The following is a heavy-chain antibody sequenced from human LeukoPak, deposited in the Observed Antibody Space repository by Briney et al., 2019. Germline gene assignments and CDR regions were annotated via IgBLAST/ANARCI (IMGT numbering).Heavy chain of an antibody. CDR3: ARGPRALGYCSSTSCYRPYYYYYGMDV. D-gene: IGHD2-2*01. V-gene: IGHV4-34*01. CDR2: INHSGST. CDR1: GGSFSGYY. Sequence: PSETLSLTCAVYGGSFSGYYWSWIRQPPGKGLDWIGEINHSGSTNYNPSLKSRVTISVDTSKNQFSLKLSSVTAADTAVYYCARGPRALGYCSSTSCYRPYYYYYGMDVWGKGTTVTVSS. J-gene: IGHJ6*04.